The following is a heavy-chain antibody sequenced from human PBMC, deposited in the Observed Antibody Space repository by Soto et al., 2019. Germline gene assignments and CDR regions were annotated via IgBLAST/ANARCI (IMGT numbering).Heavy chain of an antibody. D-gene: IGHD3-3*01. CDR3: ARAELRFLEWPWFDP. J-gene: IGHJ5*02. CDR2: INPNSGGT. CDR1: GYTFTGYC. V-gene: IGHV1-2*02. Sequence: RASVKVSCKASGYTFTGYCMHWVRQAPGQGLEWMGWINPNSGGTNYAQKFQGRVTMTRDTSISTAYMELSRLRSDDTAVYYCARAELRFLEWPWFDPWGQGTLVTVSS.